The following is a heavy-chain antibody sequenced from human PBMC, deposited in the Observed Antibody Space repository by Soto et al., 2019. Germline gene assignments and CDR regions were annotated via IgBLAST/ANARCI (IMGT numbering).Heavy chain of an antibody. J-gene: IGHJ3*02. CDR3: AREAKSSTPWYGTFDI. D-gene: IGHD2-2*01. V-gene: IGHV4-59*01. CDR1: GGSISSYY. Sequence: SETLSLTCTVSGGSISSYYWSWIRQPPGKGLEWIGYIYYSGSTNYNPSLKSRVTISVDTSKNQFSLKLSSVTAADTAVYYCAREAKSSTPWYGTFDIWGQGTMVTVSS. CDR2: IYYSGST.